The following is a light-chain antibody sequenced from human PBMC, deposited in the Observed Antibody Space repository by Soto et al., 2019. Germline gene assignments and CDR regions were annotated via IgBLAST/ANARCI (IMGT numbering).Light chain of an antibody. CDR3: SSYTSSSTYV. J-gene: IGLJ1*01. V-gene: IGLV2-14*01. CDR1: SSDVGGYNF. Sequence: QSALTQPASVSGSPGHSIAISCTGTSSDVGGYNFVSWYQQHPHKAPKLMISDGSNRPSGVSNRFSGSKSGNTASLTISGLQAEDEADYYCSSYTSSSTYVFGTGTKVTV. CDR2: DGS.